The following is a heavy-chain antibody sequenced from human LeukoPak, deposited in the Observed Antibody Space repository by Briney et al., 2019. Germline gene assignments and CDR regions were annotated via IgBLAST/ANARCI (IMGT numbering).Heavy chain of an antibody. CDR2: IIPIFGTA. CDR1: GGTFSSYA. J-gene: IGHJ5*02. D-gene: IGHD3-3*01. CDR3: ARDRITIFGVPRGWFDP. V-gene: IGHV1-69*05. Sequence: ASVKVSCKASGGTFSSYAISWVRQAPGQGLEWMGGIIPIFGTANYAQKFQGRVTITRDTSASTAYMELSSLRSEDTAVYYCARDRITIFGVPRGWFDPWGQGTLVTVSS.